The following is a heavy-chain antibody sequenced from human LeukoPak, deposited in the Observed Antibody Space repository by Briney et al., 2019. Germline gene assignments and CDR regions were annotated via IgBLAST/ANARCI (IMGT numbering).Heavy chain of an antibody. D-gene: IGHD3-22*01. CDR1: SGSISSGGYY. Sequence: SETLSLTCTVSSGSISSGGYYWSWIRQHPGKGLEWIGYIYYSGSTYYNPSLKSRVTISVDTSKNQFSLKLSSVTAADTAVYYCARVCRVPGYYYDSSGYYYYGMDVWGQGTTVTVSS. CDR2: IYYSGST. J-gene: IGHJ6*02. CDR3: ARVCRVPGYYYDSSGYYYYGMDV. V-gene: IGHV4-31*03.